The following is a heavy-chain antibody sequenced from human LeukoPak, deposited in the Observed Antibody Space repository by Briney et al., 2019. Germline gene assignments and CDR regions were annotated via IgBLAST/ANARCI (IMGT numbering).Heavy chain of an antibody. CDR3: ARGANYDILTDYYYYYGMDV. V-gene: IGHV3-21*01. J-gene: IGHJ6*02. CDR1: GFTFSSYS. CDR2: ISSSSSYI. D-gene: IGHD3-9*01. Sequence: GGSLRLSCAAPGFTFSSYSMNWVRQAPGKGLDWVSSISSSSSYIYYADSLKGRFTISRDNAKNSLYLQMNSLRAEDTAVYYCARGANYDILTDYYYYYGMDVWGQGTTVTVSS.